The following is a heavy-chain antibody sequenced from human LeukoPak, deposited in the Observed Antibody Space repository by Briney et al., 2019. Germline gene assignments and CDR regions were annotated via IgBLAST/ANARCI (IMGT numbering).Heavy chain of an antibody. CDR2: IDPNSGGS. Sequence: GASVKVSCKASGYTFTSYDIIWVRQAPGQGLEWMGWIDPNSGGSNSAQKFQGRVTMTRDTSISTAYMELSRLRSDDTAVYYCARAPRGFCSGGSCFDFWGQGTLVTVSS. D-gene: IGHD2-15*01. J-gene: IGHJ4*02. CDR1: GYTFTSYD. CDR3: ARAPRGFCSGGSCFDF. V-gene: IGHV1-2*02.